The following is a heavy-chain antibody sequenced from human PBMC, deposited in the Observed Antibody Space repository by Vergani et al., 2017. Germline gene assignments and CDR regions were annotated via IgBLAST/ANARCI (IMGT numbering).Heavy chain of an antibody. D-gene: IGHD1-26*01. CDR2: IYTSGST. CDR1: GGSISSGSYY. CDR3: ARSRMGTTVFDF. Sequence: QVQLQESGPGLVKPSQTLSLTCTVSGGSISSGSYYWSWIRQPAGKGLEWIGRIYTSGSTKYNPSLESRVTMSVDTSNNQFSLRLSSVTAADTAFYYCARSRMGTTVFDFWGQGTLVTVS. J-gene: IGHJ4*02. V-gene: IGHV4-61*02.